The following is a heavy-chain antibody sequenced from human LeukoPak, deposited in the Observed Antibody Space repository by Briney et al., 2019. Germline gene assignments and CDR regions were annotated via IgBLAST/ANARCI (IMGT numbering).Heavy chain of an antibody. Sequence: GGSLRLSCAASGFTVSSNYMSWVRQAPGKGLEWVSVIYSGGTTYYADSVKGRFTISRDNSKNTLYLQMNSLRVEDTAVYYCARGGSGWYEVVHWGQGTLVTVSS. CDR3: ARGGSGWYEVVH. J-gene: IGHJ4*02. D-gene: IGHD6-19*01. CDR1: GFTVSSNY. CDR2: IYSGGTT. V-gene: IGHV3-53*01.